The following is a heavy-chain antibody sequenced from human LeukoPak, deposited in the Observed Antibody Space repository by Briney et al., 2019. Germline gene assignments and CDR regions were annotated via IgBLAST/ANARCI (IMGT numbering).Heavy chain of an antibody. D-gene: IGHD3-22*01. Sequence: SETLSLTCAVSGGSISSGGYSWGWIRQPPGKGLEWIGYIYHSGSTYYNPSLKSRVTISVDRSKNQFSLKLSSVTAADTAVYYCARVAYYDSSGYYAPYWYFDLWGRGTLVTVSS. V-gene: IGHV4-30-2*01. J-gene: IGHJ2*01. CDR3: ARVAYYDSSGYYAPYWYFDL. CDR2: IYHSGST. CDR1: GGSISSGGYS.